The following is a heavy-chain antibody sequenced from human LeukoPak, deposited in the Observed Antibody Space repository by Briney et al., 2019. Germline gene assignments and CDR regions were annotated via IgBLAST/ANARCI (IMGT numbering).Heavy chain of an antibody. Sequence: PSETLSLTCTVSGGSISSGGYYWSWIRQPPGKGLEWIGYIYHSGSTYYNLSLKSRVTISVDRSKNQFSLKLSSVTAADTAVYYCARTITMGTSRSPGPHAFDIWGQGTMVTVSS. V-gene: IGHV4-30-2*01. CDR3: ARTITMGTSRSPGPHAFDI. D-gene: IGHD2-2*01. J-gene: IGHJ3*02. CDR2: IYHSGST. CDR1: GGSISSGGYY.